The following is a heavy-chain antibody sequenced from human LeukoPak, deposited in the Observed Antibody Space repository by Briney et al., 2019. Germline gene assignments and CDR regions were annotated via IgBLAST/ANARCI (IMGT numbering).Heavy chain of an antibody. CDR2: IIPILGIA. V-gene: IGHV1-69*04. CDR1: GGTFSSYA. J-gene: IGHJ4*02. Sequence: GASVKVSCKASGGTFSSYAISWVRQAPGQGLEWMGRIIPILGIANYAQKFQGRVTITADKSTSTAYMELSSLRSEDTAVYYCARDSEPDYGGNFDYWGQGTLVTVSS. CDR3: ARDSEPDYGGNFDY. D-gene: IGHD4-23*01.